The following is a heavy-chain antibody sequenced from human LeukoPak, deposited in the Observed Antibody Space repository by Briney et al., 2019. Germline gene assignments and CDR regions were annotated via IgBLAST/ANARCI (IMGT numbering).Heavy chain of an antibody. D-gene: IGHD3-10*01. Sequence: GGSLRLSLAASGSTVISYAVGCVRQGPGKGLEWVSEISGNSVSTHYADSVKGRFTISRDNSKNTLYLLMNSLRAEDTAVYYCAKAWFGEVSYMDVWGQGTTVTVSS. V-gene: IGHV3-23*01. CDR1: GSTVISYA. CDR2: ISGNSVST. CDR3: AKAWFGEVSYMDV. J-gene: IGHJ6*01.